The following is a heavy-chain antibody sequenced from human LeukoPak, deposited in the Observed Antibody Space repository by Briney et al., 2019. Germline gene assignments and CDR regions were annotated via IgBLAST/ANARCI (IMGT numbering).Heavy chain of an antibody. J-gene: IGHJ4*02. CDR1: GYTFTSYG. D-gene: IGHD1-26*01. CDR3: ARDLSRSYYVLSRWDFDY. CDR2: ISAYNGNT. V-gene: IGHV1-18*01. Sequence: GASVKVSCKASGYTFTSYGISWVRQAPGQGLEWMGWISAYNGNTNYAQKLQGRVTMTTDTSTSTAYMELRSLRSDDTAVYYCARDLSRSYYVLSRWDFDYWGQGTLVTVSS.